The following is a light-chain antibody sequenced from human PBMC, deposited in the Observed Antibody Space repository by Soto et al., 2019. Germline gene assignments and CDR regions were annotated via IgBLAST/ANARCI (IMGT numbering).Light chain of an antibody. CDR1: SSDVGSYKY. CDR3: SSHTTSLTWV. J-gene: IGLJ3*02. CDR2: EVS. Sequence: QSVLTQPASVSGSPGQSITMSCTGTSSDVGSYKYVSWYQQHPGKAPKLMIYEVSNRPSGVSNRFSGSKSGNTASLTISGLQAEDEADYYCSSHTTSLTWVFGGGTKLTVL. V-gene: IGLV2-14*01.